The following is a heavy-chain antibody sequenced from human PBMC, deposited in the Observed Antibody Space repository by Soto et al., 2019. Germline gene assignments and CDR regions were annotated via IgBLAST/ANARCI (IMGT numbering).Heavy chain of an antibody. CDR1: GYTFTSYG. CDR2: ISAYNGNT. J-gene: IGHJ3*02. V-gene: IGHV1-18*01. Sequence: ASVKVSCKASGYTFTSYGISWVRQAPGQGLEWMGWISAYNGNTNYAQKLQGRVTMTTDTSTSTAYMELRSLRSDDTAVYYCARDSRIAVAGNDVLDIWGQGTMVTVSS. CDR3: ARDSRIAVAGNDVLDI. D-gene: IGHD6-19*01.